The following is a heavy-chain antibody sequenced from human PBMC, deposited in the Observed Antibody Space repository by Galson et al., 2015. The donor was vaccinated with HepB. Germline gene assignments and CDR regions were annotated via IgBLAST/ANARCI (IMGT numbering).Heavy chain of an antibody. V-gene: IGHV1-18*04. CDR3: ARENSWYLAFDI. CDR2: IHVNDLST. Sequence: SCKASGYTFSSYSITWLRQAPGQGLEWMGWIHVNDLSTHSAKKFQGRVTMNTDTSTTTAYLQLTSLTSDDTTVYYCARENSWYLAFDIWGQGTVVTVAS. J-gene: IGHJ3*02. CDR1: GYTFSSYS. D-gene: IGHD6-13*01.